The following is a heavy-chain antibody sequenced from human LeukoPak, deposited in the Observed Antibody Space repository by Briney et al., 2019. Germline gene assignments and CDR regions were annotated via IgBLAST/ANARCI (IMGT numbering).Heavy chain of an antibody. Sequence: GGSLRLSCAASGFPLSSYAMSWVRQVPGKGLEWVSATSSSDDGAYHADSVRGRFTIYRDNFRNTLYLQMNRLRVEDAALYYCARAPVTSCRGAFCYPFDLWGQGVLVTVSS. D-gene: IGHD2-21*01. V-gene: IGHV3-23*01. CDR1: GFPLSSYA. J-gene: IGHJ4*02. CDR2: TSSSDDGA. CDR3: ARAPVTSCRGAFCYPFDL.